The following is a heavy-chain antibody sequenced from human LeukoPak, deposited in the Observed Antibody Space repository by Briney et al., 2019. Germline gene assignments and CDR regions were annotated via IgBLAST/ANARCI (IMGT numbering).Heavy chain of an antibody. CDR3: AKDRAFFQYDSSGYLDY. V-gene: IGHV3-53*01. J-gene: IGHJ4*02. CDR2: IYSGGST. D-gene: IGHD3-22*01. Sequence: GGSLRLSCVVSGFTVSTNYMSWVRQAPGKGLEWVSLIYSGGSTYYADSVKGRFTISRDNSKNTLYLQMNSLRAEDTAVYYCAKDRAFFQYDSSGYLDYWGQGTLVTVSS. CDR1: GFTVSTNY.